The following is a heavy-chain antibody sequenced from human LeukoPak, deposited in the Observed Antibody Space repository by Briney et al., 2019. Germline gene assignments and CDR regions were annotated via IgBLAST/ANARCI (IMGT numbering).Heavy chain of an antibody. D-gene: IGHD2-2*02. Sequence: ASVKVSCKASGYTFTSYDINWVRQAPGQGLEWMGWINTNTGNPTYAQGFTGRFVFSLDTSVSTAYLQISSLRSEDTAVYYCARVGERYCSSTSCYRFDYWGQGTLVTVSS. CDR1: GYTFTSYD. J-gene: IGHJ4*02. CDR3: ARVGERYCSSTSCYRFDY. CDR2: INTNTGNP. V-gene: IGHV7-4-1*02.